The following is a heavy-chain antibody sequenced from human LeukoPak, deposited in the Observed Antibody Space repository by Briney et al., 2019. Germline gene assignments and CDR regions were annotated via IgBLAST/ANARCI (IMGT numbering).Heavy chain of an antibody. CDR3: ARGPVAGTEGWFDP. CDR1: GGSVSSGSYY. D-gene: IGHD6-19*01. CDR2: TYYSGST. Sequence: PSETLSLTCTVSGGSVSSGSYYWSWIRQPPGKGLEWIGYTYYSGSTNYNPSLKSRVTISGDTSKNQFSLKVSSVTAADTAVYYCARGPVAGTEGWFDPWGQGTLVTVSS. J-gene: IGHJ5*02. V-gene: IGHV4-61*01.